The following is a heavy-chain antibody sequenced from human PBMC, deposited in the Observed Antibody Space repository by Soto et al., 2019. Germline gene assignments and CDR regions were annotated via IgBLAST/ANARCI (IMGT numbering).Heavy chain of an antibody. V-gene: IGHV1-8*01. CDR1: GYTFTSYD. D-gene: IGHD2-8*01. J-gene: IGHJ4*02. CDR3: ARLKGVAY. Sequence: QVQLVQSGGEMKKPGASVKVSCKASGYTFTSYDIHWVRQATGQGLEWMGWMNPNSGNTGYAQKCXGXVXXTRDNAIRTAYMELSSLRSDDTAVYYCARLKGVAYWGQGTLITVSS. CDR2: MNPNSGNT.